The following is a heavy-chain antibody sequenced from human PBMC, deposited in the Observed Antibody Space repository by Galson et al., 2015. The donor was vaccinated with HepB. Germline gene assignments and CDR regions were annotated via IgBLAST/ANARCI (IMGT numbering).Heavy chain of an antibody. J-gene: IGHJ4*02. CDR1: GGTFSSYA. Sequence: VKVSCKASGGTFSSYAISWVRQAPGQGLEWMGGIIPIFGTANYAQKFQGRVTITADKSTSTAYMELSSLRSEDTAVYYCARGSLGIQLWLLHYWGQGTLVTVSS. CDR2: IIPIFGTA. V-gene: IGHV1-69*13. CDR3: ARGSLGIQLWLLHY. D-gene: IGHD5-18*01.